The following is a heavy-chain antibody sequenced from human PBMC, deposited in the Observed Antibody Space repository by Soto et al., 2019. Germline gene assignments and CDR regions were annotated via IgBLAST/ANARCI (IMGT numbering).Heavy chain of an antibody. D-gene: IGHD6-13*01. CDR1: GYTFTSYA. Sequence: QVQLVQSGAEVKKPGASVKVSCKASGYTFTSYAMHWVRQAPGQRLEWMGWINAGNGNTKYSQKFQGRVTITRDTSASTAYMELSSLRSEDTAVYYCARDERGIAAAGTDRGYYYMDVWGNGTTVTVSS. V-gene: IGHV1-3*01. CDR3: ARDERGIAAAGTDRGYYYMDV. CDR2: INAGNGNT. J-gene: IGHJ6*03.